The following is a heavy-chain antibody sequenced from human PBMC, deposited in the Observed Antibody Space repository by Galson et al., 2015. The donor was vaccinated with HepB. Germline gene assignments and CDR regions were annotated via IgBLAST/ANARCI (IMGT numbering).Heavy chain of an antibody. CDR3: ASDGVSHFDY. D-gene: IGHD2-8*01. CDR1: GGTFSSYA. J-gene: IGHJ4*02. Sequence: SVKVSCKASGGTFSSYAISWVRQAPGQGLEWMGGIIPIFGTANHAQKFQGRVTITADKSTSTAYMELSSLRSEDTAVYYCASDGVSHFDYWGQGTLATVSS. V-gene: IGHV1-69*06. CDR2: IIPIFGTA.